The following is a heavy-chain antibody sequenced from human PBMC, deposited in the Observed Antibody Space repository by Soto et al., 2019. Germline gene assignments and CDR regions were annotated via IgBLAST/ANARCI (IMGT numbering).Heavy chain of an antibody. CDR1: GGSISSYY. CDR3: ARGYCSGGTCYSRTFEY. J-gene: IGHJ4*02. V-gene: IGHV4-59*01. CDR2: IYYSGST. D-gene: IGHD2-15*01. Sequence: SETLSLTCTVSGGSISSYYWSWIRQPPGKGLEWIGYIYYSGSTNYNPSLKSRVTISEDTSKNQFSLKLSSVTAADTAVYYCARGYCSGGTCYSRTFEYWGQGALVTVSS.